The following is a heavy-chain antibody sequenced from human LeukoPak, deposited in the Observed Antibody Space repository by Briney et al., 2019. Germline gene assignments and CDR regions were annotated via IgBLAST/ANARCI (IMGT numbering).Heavy chain of an antibody. J-gene: IGHJ4*02. V-gene: IGHV3-7*01. Sequence: GGSLRLSCAASGFSLSNYWMTWVRQAPGKGLEWVAHINQDGSEEHYMDSVKARFTISRDNAKNSLSLQMNSLRAEDTAVYYCVRDGGVSGYDLLDYWSQGTLVTVSS. CDR2: INQDGSEE. CDR3: VRDGGVSGYDLLDY. CDR1: GFSLSNYW. D-gene: IGHD5-12*01.